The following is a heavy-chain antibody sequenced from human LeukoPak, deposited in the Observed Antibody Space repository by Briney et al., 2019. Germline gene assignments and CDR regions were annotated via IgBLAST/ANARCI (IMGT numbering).Heavy chain of an antibody. Sequence: GGSLRLSCAASGFTFSSYSMNWVRQAPGKGLEWVSTISGSGDNTYYADSVKGRFTISRDNSKNTLYLQMNSLRAEDTAVYYCAKEEGYGDYVANWYFDLWGRGTLVTVSS. CDR1: GFTFSSYS. V-gene: IGHV3-23*01. D-gene: IGHD4-17*01. CDR3: AKEEGYGDYVANWYFDL. J-gene: IGHJ2*01. CDR2: ISGSGDNT.